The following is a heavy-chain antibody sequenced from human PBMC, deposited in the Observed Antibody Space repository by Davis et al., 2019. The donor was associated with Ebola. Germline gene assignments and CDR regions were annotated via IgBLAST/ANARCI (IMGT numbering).Heavy chain of an antibody. CDR1: GFTFSMYS. CDR3: ARLVATGPYYYYGMDV. V-gene: IGHV3-48*02. CDR2: ISGISSTI. Sequence: GESLKISCAASGFTFSMYSINWVRQAPGKGLEWISYISGISSTIYYADPAKGRFTISRDNARNSLFLQLNSLRDEDTAVYYCARLVATGPYYYYGMDVWGQGTTVTVSS. J-gene: IGHJ6*02. D-gene: IGHD6-6*01.